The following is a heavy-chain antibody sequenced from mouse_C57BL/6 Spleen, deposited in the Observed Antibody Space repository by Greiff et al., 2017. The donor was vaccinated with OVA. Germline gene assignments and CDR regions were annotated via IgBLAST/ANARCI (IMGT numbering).Heavy chain of an antibody. CDR3: AGRLRYYYAMDY. CDR2: IDPSDSYT. CDR1: GYTFTSYW. V-gene: IGHV1-50*01. J-gene: IGHJ4*01. Sequence: VQLQQPGAELVKPGASVKLSCKASGYTFTSYWMQWVKQRPGQGLEWIGEIDPSDSYTNYNQKFKGQATLTVDTSSSTAYIQLSSLTSEDAAVYYCAGRLRYYYAMDYWGQGTSVTVSS. D-gene: IGHD2-4*01.